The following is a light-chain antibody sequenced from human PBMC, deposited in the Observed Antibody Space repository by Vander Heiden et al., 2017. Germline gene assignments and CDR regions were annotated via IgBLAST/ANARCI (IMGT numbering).Light chain of an antibody. J-gene: IGLJ2*01. V-gene: IGLV1-44*01. Sequence: QSLLTQSPSASATPGPRVATSCSGSSSNIGGNSFNWYQQRPGSAPTLLIYSSSQRRSGVPDRFSGSKYGTTAAMAISGLQSDDEADYYCAAWDDSRNGVVFGGGTKLTVL. CDR3: AAWDDSRNGVV. CDR1: SSNIGGNS. CDR2: SSS.